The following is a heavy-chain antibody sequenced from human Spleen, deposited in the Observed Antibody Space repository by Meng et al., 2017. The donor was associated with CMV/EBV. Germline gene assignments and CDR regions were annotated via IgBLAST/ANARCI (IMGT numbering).Heavy chain of an antibody. J-gene: IGHJ4*02. CDR3: AREDSSSSGFDY. Sequence: SLKISCAASGFTFDDFAMHWVRQSPGEGLEWVSGISGNSGFIGYADSVKGRFTISRDNAKNSLYLQMNSLRAEDTAVYYCAREDSSSSGFDYWGQGTLVTVSS. CDR1: GFTFDDFA. CDR2: ISGNSGFI. D-gene: IGHD6-6*01. V-gene: IGHV3-9*01.